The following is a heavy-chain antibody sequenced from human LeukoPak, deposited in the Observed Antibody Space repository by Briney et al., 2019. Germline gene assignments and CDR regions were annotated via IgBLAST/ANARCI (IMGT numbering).Heavy chain of an antibody. J-gene: IGHJ4*02. Sequence: GGSLRLSCAASGFTFSSYAMSWVRQAPGKGLEWVSAISGSGGSTYYADPVKGRFTISRDNSKNTLYLQMNSLRAEDTAVYYCAKVCDSSGYYSYRTYYYFDYWGQGTLVTVSS. D-gene: IGHD3-22*01. CDR3: AKVCDSSGYYSYRTYYYFDY. V-gene: IGHV3-23*01. CDR1: GFTFSSYA. CDR2: ISGSGGST.